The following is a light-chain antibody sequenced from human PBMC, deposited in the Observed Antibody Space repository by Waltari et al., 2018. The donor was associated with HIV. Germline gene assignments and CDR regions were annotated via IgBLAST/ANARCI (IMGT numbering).Light chain of an antibody. J-gene: IGLJ2*01. V-gene: IGLV2-11*01. CDR2: EVT. CDR3: SSYDNNNNYVI. Sequence: QSALTQPRSVSGSPGQSVTISCTGTSRDVGASNYVSWYQQHPGKAPKLMIYEVTKRPSGIPGRSSASRAGNTASLTVSGLQAEDEADYYRSSYDNNNNYVIFGGGTKLTVL. CDR1: SRDVGASNY.